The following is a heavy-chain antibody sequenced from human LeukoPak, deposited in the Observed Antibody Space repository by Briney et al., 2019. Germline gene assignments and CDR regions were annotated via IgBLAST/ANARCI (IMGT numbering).Heavy chain of an antibody. CDR2: ISGDGGYT. CDR3: AKDYEVDYFGSGSYGTAAE. J-gene: IGHJ4*02. CDR1: GFTFDDYA. D-gene: IGHD3-10*01. Sequence: GGSLRLSCAASGFTFDDYAMHWVRQAPGKGLEWVSLISGDGGYTYYADSVKGRFTISRDNSKNSLYLQMNSLRTEDTALYYCAKDYEVDYFGSGSYGTAAEWGQGTLVTVSS. V-gene: IGHV3-43*02.